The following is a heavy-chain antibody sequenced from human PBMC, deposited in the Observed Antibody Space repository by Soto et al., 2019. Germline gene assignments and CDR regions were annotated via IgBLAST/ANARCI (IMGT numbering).Heavy chain of an antibody. CDR3: ARDKITGLFDY. CDR2: INHSGST. Sequence: PSETLSLTCAVYGGSFSGYYWTWIRQPPGTGLEWIGEINHSGSTNYNPSLKSRVTISVDTTKNQFSLKLTSVTAADTAVYYCARDKITGLFDYWGQGTLVTVSS. CDR1: GGSFSGYY. J-gene: IGHJ4*02. V-gene: IGHV4-34*01. D-gene: IGHD2-8*02.